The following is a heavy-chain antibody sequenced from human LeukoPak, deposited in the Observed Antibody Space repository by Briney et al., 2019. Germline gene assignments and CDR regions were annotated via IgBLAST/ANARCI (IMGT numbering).Heavy chain of an antibody. V-gene: IGHV3-7*01. D-gene: IGHD3-16*02. CDR1: GFTFSSYA. J-gene: IGHJ4*02. CDR2: IKQDGSEK. Sequence: GGSLRLSRAASGFTFSSYAMSWVRQAPGKGLEWVANIKQDGSEKYYVDSVKGRFTISRDNAKNSLYLQMNSLRAEDTAVYYCARVDYVWGSYRRMNNYFDYWGQGTLVTVSS. CDR3: ARVDYVWGSYRRMNNYFDY.